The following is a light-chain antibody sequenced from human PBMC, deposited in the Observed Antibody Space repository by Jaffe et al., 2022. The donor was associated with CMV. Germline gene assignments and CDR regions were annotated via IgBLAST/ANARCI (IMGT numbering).Light chain of an antibody. CDR2: AAF. CDR3: QQYYDFPHK. CDR1: QDISNY. V-gene: IGKV1-16*01. Sequence: DIQMTQSPASLSASVGDRVNITCRASQDISNYLAWFQQRPGTAPKSLIYAAFGLHKGVPSRFSGSGSGTNFRLTISSLQPEDFGTYYCQQYYDFPHKFGPGTRL. J-gene: IGKJ5*01.